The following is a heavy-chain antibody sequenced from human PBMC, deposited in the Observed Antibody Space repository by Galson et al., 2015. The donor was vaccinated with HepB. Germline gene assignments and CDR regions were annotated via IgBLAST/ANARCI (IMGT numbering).Heavy chain of an antibody. CDR2: ITPFNGNT. Sequence: SVKDSCKASGYTFTYRYLHWVRQAPGQALEWMGWITPFNGNTNYAQKFQDRVTITRDRSMSTAYMELSSLRSEDTAMYYCARGEMATIRDYWGQGTLVTVSS. CDR1: GYTFTYRY. D-gene: IGHD5-24*01. J-gene: IGHJ4*02. V-gene: IGHV1-45*02. CDR3: ARGEMATIRDY.